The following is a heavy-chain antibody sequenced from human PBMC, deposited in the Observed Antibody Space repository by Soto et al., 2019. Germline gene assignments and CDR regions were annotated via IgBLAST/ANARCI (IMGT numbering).Heavy chain of an antibody. D-gene: IGHD6-6*01. Sequence: ASVKVSCKASGGTFSSYAISWVRQAPGQGLEWMGGIIPIFGTANYAQKFQGRVTITADESTSTAYMELGSLRSEDTAVYYCARVGDGRRIAARPWYYGMDVWGQGTTVTVSS. CDR2: IIPIFGTA. CDR3: ARVGDGRRIAARPWYYGMDV. J-gene: IGHJ6*02. V-gene: IGHV1-69*13. CDR1: GGTFSSYA.